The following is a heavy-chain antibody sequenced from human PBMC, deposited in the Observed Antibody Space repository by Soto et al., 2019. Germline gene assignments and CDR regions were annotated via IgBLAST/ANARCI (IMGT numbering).Heavy chain of an antibody. J-gene: IGHJ5*02. CDR1: GGTFSRHA. D-gene: IGHD3-22*01. Sequence: QVQLVQSGAEVRKPGSSVKVSCKASGGTFSRHAISWVRQAPGQGLEWMGGIIPIFGTANHAQKFQGRVTIIEDASTSTVYIEWSSLRSEDTAMYYCARGWGYDSNDYYYASWGQGTLVIVSS. V-gene: IGHV1-69*01. CDR2: IIPIFGTA. CDR3: ARGWGYDSNDYYYAS.